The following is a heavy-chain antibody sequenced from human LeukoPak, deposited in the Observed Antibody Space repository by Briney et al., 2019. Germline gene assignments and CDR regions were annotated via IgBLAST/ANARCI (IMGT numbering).Heavy chain of an antibody. D-gene: IGHD6-6*01. CDR3: ARADSSSGRYYYYMDV. CDR1: GFTLSDYY. J-gene: IGHJ6*03. V-gene: IGHV3-11*01. Sequence: GGSLRLSCAASGFTLSDYYMSWIRQAPGKGLEWVSYSSSSGSTIYYADSVKGRFAISRDNAKNSLYLQMNSLRAEDTAVYYCARADSSSGRYYYYMDVWGKGTTVTVSS. CDR2: SSSSGSTI.